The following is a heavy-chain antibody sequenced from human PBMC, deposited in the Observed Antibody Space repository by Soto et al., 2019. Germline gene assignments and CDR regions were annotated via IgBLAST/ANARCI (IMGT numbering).Heavy chain of an antibody. J-gene: IGHJ6*03. Sequence: QVQLQQSGPGLVKPSQTLSLTCAISGDSVSSNSAAWNWIRQSPSRGLEWLGRTYYRSKWYNDYAVSVKSRITINPDTSKNQFSLQLNSVTPEDTAVYYCARTPYNWNYTPDYYYYMDVWGKGTTVTVSS. D-gene: IGHD1-7*01. CDR1: GDSVSSNSAA. CDR2: TYYRSKWYN. V-gene: IGHV6-1*01. CDR3: ARTPYNWNYTPDYYYYMDV.